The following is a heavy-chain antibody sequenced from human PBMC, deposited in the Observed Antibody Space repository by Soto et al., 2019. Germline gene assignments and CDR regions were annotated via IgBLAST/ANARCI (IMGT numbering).Heavy chain of an antibody. Sequence: EVQLVESGGGLVQPGGSLRLSCAASGFTFSGRSMPWVRQAPGKGLVWVSGIDNAGTDSTYADSVKGRFTSSRDNAKNTLYLQMNRLRVEDTAVYYCARGWFGPDVWGKGTTVTVSS. J-gene: IGHJ6*04. D-gene: IGHD3-10*01. CDR2: IDNAGTDS. CDR1: GFTFSGRS. CDR3: ARGWFGPDV. V-gene: IGHV3-74*01.